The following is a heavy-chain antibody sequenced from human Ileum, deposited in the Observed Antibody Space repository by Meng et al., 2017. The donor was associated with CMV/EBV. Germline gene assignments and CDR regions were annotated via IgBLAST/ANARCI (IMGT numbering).Heavy chain of an antibody. CDR1: GFALSDYY. V-gene: IGHV3-11*01. CDR3: ARDRSNYEFWSGYYI. D-gene: IGHD3-3*01. J-gene: IGHJ4*02. CDR2: IGNGYSGSAI. Sequence: GGSLRLSCAASGFALSDYYMIWMRQAPGRGLECIVYIGNGYSGSAIYYADSVKGRFTISRDNAENSLYLQMNSLRAEDTAVYYCARDRSNYEFWSGYYIWGQGTLVTVSS.